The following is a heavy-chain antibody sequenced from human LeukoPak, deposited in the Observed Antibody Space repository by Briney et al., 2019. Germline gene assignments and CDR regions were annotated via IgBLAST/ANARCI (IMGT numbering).Heavy chain of an antibody. CDR3: AREALFGIEGDWFDP. J-gene: IGHJ5*02. Sequence: PSETLSLTCTVSGGSISSGSHYWSWIRQPAGKGLEWIGRIYTSGSTNYNPSLKSRVTISADTSKNQFSLKLSSVTAADTAVYYCAREALFGIEGDWFDPWGQGTLVTVSS. V-gene: IGHV4-61*02. CDR2: IYTSGST. D-gene: IGHD3-3*01. CDR1: GGSISSGSHY.